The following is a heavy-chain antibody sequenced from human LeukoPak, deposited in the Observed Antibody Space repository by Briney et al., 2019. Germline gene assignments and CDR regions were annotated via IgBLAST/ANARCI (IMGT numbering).Heavy chain of an antibody. V-gene: IGHV3-30*02. CDR3: AKGGGYEAQYYYYYWDV. Sequence: GGSLRLSCAASGFTFSSYGMHWVRQAPGKGLEWVAFIRFDGSNKYYADSVKGRFTISRDNSKNTLYLQMKSLRAEETAVYYCAKGGGYEAQYYYYYWDVWGKGTTVTISS. J-gene: IGHJ6*03. D-gene: IGHD5-12*01. CDR1: GFTFSSYG. CDR2: IRFDGSNK.